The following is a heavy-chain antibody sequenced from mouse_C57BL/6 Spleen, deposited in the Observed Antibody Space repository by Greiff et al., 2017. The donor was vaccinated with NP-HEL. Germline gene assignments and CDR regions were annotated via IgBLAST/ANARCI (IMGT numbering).Heavy chain of an antibody. Sequence: VQLQQSGPELVKPGASVKISCKASGYAFSSSWMNWVKQRPGKGLEWIGRIYPGDGDTNYNGKFKGKATLTADKSSSTAYMQLSSLTSEDSAVYFCARGGSSPYHYAMDYWGQGTSVTVSS. CDR3: ARGGSSPYHYAMDY. J-gene: IGHJ4*01. D-gene: IGHD1-1*01. V-gene: IGHV1-82*01. CDR2: IYPGDGDT. CDR1: GYAFSSSW.